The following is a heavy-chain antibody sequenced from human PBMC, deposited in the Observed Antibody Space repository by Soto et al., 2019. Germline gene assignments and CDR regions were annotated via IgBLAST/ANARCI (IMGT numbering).Heavy chain of an antibody. D-gene: IGHD3-22*01. Sequence: SETLSLTCAASGGSISSSNWWSRVRQPPGKGLEWIGEIYHSGRTNYNPSLKSRVTISVAKSKNQFSLKLSSVSAADTAVYSCARRGANDDDSSGYWPQFDYWGQGTLVTVSS. CDR3: ARRGANDDDSSGYWPQFDY. CDR1: GGSISSSNW. V-gene: IGHV4-4*02. CDR2: IYHSGRT. J-gene: IGHJ4*01.